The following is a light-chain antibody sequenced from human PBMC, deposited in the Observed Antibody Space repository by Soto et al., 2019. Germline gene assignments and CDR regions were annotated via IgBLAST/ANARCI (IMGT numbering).Light chain of an antibody. Sequence: QPVLTQSPSASASLGASVKLTCTLSSGHSSYAIAWHQQRPEKGPRYLMKLNSDGSHSKGDGIPERFSGSSSGADRYLTISSLQSEDEADYYCQTWVTGIQVFGGGTQLTVL. CDR3: QTWVTGIQV. J-gene: IGLJ2*01. CDR1: SGHSSYA. CDR2: LNSDGSH. V-gene: IGLV4-69*01.